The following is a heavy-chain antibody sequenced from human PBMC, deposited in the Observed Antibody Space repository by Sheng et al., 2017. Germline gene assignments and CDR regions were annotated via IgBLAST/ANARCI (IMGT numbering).Heavy chain of an antibody. CDR2: IYHSGSI. V-gene: IGHV4-38-2*02. D-gene: IGHD1-26*01. CDR3: AKDRSSGXFYDAFDI. J-gene: IGHJ3*02. CDR1: GYSISSGYY. Sequence: QVQLQESGPGLVKPSETLSLTCTVSGYSISSGYYWGWIRQPPGKGLEWIGSIYHSGSIYYNPSLKSRVTISVDTSTNQFSLKLSSVTAADTAIYYCAKDRSSGXFYDAFDIWGQGTSGHRLF.